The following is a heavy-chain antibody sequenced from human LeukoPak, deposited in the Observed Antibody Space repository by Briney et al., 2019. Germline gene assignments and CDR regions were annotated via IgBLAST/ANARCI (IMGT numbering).Heavy chain of an antibody. D-gene: IGHD3-22*01. V-gene: IGHV4-4*02. Sequence: SETLSLTCAVSGGSITTKNWWIWVRQPPGRGLEWIGEIYHTGSTNYHPSLKSRLTISRDKSKNQFSLKLSSVTAADTAVYYCARRDYYYDSSGYPYYYYYMDVWGKGTTVTVSS. CDR1: GGSITTKNW. CDR2: IYHTGST. J-gene: IGHJ6*03. CDR3: ARRDYYYDSSGYPYYYYYMDV.